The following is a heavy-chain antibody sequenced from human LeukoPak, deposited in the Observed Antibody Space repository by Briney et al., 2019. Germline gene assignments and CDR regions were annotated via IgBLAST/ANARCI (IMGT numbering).Heavy chain of an antibody. CDR2: ISSSGNTI. CDR3: AGGPHFYYYMDV. Sequence: GGSLRLSCAASGFTFSSYDMNWVRQAPGKGLEWVSYISSSGNTINYADSVKGRFTISRENAKNSLYLQMNSLRAEDTAVYYCAGGPHFYYYMDVRGKGTTVTVSS. J-gene: IGHJ6*03. V-gene: IGHV3-48*03. CDR1: GFTFSSYD.